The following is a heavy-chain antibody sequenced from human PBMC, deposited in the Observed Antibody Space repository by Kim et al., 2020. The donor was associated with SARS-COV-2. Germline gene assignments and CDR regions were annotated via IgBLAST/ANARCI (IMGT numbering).Heavy chain of an antibody. CDR2: GRD. V-gene: IGHV4-59*01. J-gene: IGHJ4*02. D-gene: IGHD6-6*01. Sequence: GRDHYSPALKSRVAISVDTSKHQFSLKLSSVTAADTAVYYCARDRRYFDYWGQGTLVTVSS. CDR3: ARDRRYFDY.